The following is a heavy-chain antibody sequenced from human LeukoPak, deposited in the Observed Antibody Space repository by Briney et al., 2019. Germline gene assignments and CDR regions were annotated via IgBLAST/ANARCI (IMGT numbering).Heavy chain of an antibody. D-gene: IGHD3-3*01. Sequence: GTSVKVSCKASGFTFTSSAVQWVRQARGQRLEWIGWIVVGSGNTNYAQKFQERVTITRDVSTSTAYMELSRLRSDDTAVYYCARGEVPYYDFWSGPYNWFDPWGQGTLVTVSS. V-gene: IGHV1-58*01. CDR1: GFTFTSSA. J-gene: IGHJ5*02. CDR2: IVVGSGNT. CDR3: ARGEVPYYDFWSGPYNWFDP.